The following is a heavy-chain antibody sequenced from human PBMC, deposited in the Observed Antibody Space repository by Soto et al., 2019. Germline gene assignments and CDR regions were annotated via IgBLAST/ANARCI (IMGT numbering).Heavy chain of an antibody. D-gene: IGHD2-15*01. CDR3: ARVPSLRYCSGGSCYSGSRSYYYMDV. CDR1: GYTFTSYD. Sequence: GASVKVSCKASGYTFTSYDINWVRQATGQGLEWMGWMNPNSGNTGYAQKFQGRVTMTRNTSISTAYMELSSLRSEDTAVYYCARVPSLRYCSGGSCYSGSRSYYYMDVWGKGTTVTVSS. V-gene: IGHV1-8*01. J-gene: IGHJ6*03. CDR2: MNPNSGNT.